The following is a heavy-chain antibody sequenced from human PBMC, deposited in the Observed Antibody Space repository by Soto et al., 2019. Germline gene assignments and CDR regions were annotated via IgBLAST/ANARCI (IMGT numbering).Heavy chain of an antibody. V-gene: IGHV4-4*02. Sequence: PSETLSLTCAVSGVSISSNNWWTWVRQPPGGVVDCIGGINHSGSPYCRTSLKIRVTMSEDKSKNQLSLELSSVTAAYTAVYYCASRIAACPYWGPGTLVTVSS. CDR2: INHSGSP. J-gene: IGHJ4*02. D-gene: IGHD6-6*01. CDR1: GVSISSNNW. CDR3: ASRIAACPY.